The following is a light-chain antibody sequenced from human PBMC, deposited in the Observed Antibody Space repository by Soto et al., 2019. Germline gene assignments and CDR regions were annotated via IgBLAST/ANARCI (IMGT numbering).Light chain of an antibody. J-gene: IGKJ1*01. CDR2: GAS. V-gene: IGKV3-15*01. CDR3: QQYDSYPWT. CDR1: QSLNTK. Sequence: EIVMTQSPATLSVSPGDTATLSCRASQSLNTKLAWYQQKPGQAPRLLIYGASSRYTDIPDRFSGSGSGTEFTLTISRLQSDDFATYYCQQYDSYPWTFGQGTKVDIK.